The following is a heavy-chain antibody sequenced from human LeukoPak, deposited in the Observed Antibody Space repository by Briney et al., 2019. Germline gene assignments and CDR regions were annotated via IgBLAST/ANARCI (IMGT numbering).Heavy chain of an antibody. CDR3: ARKALNLGALGY. Sequence: ASVKVSCKASGYTFTSYGFSWVRQAPGQGLEWMGWISTYNGNTNYAEKLQGRVTMTTDTSTSTAYLGLRSLRSDDTAVYYCARKALNLGALGYWGQGTLVTVSS. J-gene: IGHJ4*02. D-gene: IGHD3-16*01. CDR2: ISTYNGNT. CDR1: GYTFTSYG. V-gene: IGHV1-18*01.